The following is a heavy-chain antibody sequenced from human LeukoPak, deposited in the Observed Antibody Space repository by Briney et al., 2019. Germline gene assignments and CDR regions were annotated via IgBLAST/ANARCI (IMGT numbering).Heavy chain of an antibody. D-gene: IGHD3-9*01. CDR2: MNPNSGNT. J-gene: IGHJ3*02. CDR1: GYTFTSYD. Sequence: GASVKVSCKASGYTFTSYDINWVRQATGQGLEWMGWMNPNSGNTGYAQKFQGRVTMTRNTSISTAYMELSSLRSEDTAVYYCARDHGLRYFDWLLRHDAFDIWGQGTMVTVSS. CDR3: ARDHGLRYFDWLLRHDAFDI. V-gene: IGHV1-8*01.